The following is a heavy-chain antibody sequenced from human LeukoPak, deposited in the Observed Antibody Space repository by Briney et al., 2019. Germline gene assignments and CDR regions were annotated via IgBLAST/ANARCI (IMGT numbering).Heavy chain of an antibody. V-gene: IGHV1-69*05. D-gene: IGHD2/OR15-2a*01. J-gene: IGHJ4*02. Sequence: SVKVSCKSSGGTFSSYAISWVRQAPGQGLAWMGGILPIFGTANYAQKFQGRVTITTDESTSTAYMELSSLRSDDTAVYYCARVAQKLDYLHPLDYWGQGTLVTVSS. CDR1: GGTFSSYA. CDR2: ILPIFGTA. CDR3: ARVAQKLDYLHPLDY.